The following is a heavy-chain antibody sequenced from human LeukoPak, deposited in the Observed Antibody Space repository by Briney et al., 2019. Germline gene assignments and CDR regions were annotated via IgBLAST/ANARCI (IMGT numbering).Heavy chain of an antibody. Sequence: ASVKVSCKVSGYTLTELSMHWVRQAPGKGLEWMGGFDPEDGETIYAQKFQGRVTMTEDTSTDTAYMELSSLRSEDTAVYYCATRGEWLLRGGNWFDPWGQGTLVTVSS. J-gene: IGHJ5*02. D-gene: IGHD3-3*01. V-gene: IGHV1-24*01. CDR2: FDPEDGET. CDR3: ATRGEWLLRGGNWFDP. CDR1: GYTLTELS.